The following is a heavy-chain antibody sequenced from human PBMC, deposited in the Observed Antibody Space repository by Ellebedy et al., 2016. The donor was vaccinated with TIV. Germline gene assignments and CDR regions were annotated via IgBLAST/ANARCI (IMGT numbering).Heavy chain of an antibody. J-gene: IGHJ5*02. CDR3: GKDDGGVALTSIQS. D-gene: IGHD2-21*02. Sequence: PGGSLRLSCAASGFTFDNYVMTWVRQAPGKGLQWVSSINSTGSNTYYADSVKGRFTISRDNSKNTVSLQMNSLRVEDTAVYYCGKDDGGVALTSIQSWGQGTLVTVSS. CDR1: GFTFDNYV. V-gene: IGHV3-23*05. CDR2: INSTGSNT.